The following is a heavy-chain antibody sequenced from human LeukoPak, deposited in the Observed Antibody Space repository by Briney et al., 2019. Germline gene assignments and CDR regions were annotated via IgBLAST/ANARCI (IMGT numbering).Heavy chain of an antibody. CDR1: GGSISSYY. CDR2: IYYSGST. CDR3: AGKDIVVVPAEMGWFDP. Sequence: SETLSLTCTVSGGSISSYYWSWIRQPPGKGLEWIGYIYYSGSTNYNPSLKSRVTISVDTSKNQFSLKLSSVTAADTAVYYCAGKDIVVVPAEMGWFDPWGQGTLVTVSS. V-gene: IGHV4-59*12. J-gene: IGHJ5*02. D-gene: IGHD2-2*01.